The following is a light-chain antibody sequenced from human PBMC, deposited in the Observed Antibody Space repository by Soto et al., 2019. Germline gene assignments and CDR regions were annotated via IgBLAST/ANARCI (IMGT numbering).Light chain of an antibody. J-gene: IGLJ3*02. V-gene: IGLV2-8*01. CDR1: SSDVGAYKY. CDR2: EVT. CDR3: TSYVGNDIWV. Sequence: QSVLTQPPSASGSPGQSVTISCTGTSSDVGAYKYVSWYQQYPGKAPKLMIYEVTKRPSGVSDRFSGSKSGNTASLTVSRLQAEDEADYYCTSYVGNDIWVFGGGTKLTVL.